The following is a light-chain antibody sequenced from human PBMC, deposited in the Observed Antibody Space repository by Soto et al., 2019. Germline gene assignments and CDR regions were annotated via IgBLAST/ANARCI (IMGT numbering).Light chain of an antibody. CDR2: QVS. V-gene: IGLV2-18*02. J-gene: IGLJ3*02. Sequence: QSVLTQPPSVSGSPGQSVTNSCTGTSSDVGSYNRVSWYQQPPGTAPKLMICQVSNRPSGVPDRFSGSKSGNTASLTISGLQAEDEADYYCSSYTSSGTWVFGGGTKLTVL. CDR3: SSYTSSGTWV. CDR1: SSDVGSYNR.